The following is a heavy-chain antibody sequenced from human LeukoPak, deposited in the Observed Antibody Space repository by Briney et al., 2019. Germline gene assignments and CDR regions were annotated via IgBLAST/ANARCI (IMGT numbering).Heavy chain of an antibody. CDR2: INAYNGNT. CDR3: ARVRESTLTPSHFDY. Sequence: ASVKVSCEASGYTFTSYGISWVRQAPGQGLEWMGWINAYNGNTNYAQKLQGRVTMTTDTSTSTAYMELRSLRSDDTAVYYCARVRESTLTPSHFDYWGQGTLVTVSS. D-gene: IGHD3-10*01. CDR1: GYTFTSYG. J-gene: IGHJ4*02. V-gene: IGHV1-18*01.